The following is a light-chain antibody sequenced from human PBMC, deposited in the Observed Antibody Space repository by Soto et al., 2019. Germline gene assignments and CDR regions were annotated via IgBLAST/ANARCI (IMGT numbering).Light chain of an antibody. CDR2: GNS. J-gene: IGLJ2*01. V-gene: IGLV1-40*01. CDR1: SSNIGAGYD. CDR3: QSYDSSLVV. Sequence: QSVLTQPPSVSGAPGQRVTISCTGSSSNIGAGYDVHWYQQLPGTAPKLLIYGNSNRPSGVPDRFSGSKSGTSASLAITGLQAEDEADCYCQSYDSSLVVFGGGTQLTVL.